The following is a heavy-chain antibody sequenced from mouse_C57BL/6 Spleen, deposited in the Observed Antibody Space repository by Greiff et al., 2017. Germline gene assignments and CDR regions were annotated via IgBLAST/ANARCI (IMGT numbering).Heavy chain of an antibody. CDR1: GYTFTGYW. J-gene: IGHJ4*01. D-gene: IGHD3-2*02. V-gene: IGHV1-9*01. Sequence: VNVVESGAELMKPGASVKLSCKATGYTFTGYWIEWVKQRPGHGLEWIGEILPGSGSTNYNEKFKGKATFTAATSSNTAYMQLSSLTTEDSAIYYCARDPLTAQATRGAMDYWGQGTSVTVSS. CDR3: ARDPLTAQATRGAMDY. CDR2: ILPGSGST.